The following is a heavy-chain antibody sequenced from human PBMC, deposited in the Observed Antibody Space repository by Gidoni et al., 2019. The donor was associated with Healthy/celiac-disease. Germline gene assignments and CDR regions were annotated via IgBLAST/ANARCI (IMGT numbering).Heavy chain of an antibody. CDR2: INAGNGKT. V-gene: IGHV1-3*01. D-gene: IGHD3-3*01. CDR3: ARDRYYDFWRGSDTLVWGDAFDI. J-gene: IGHJ3*02. Sequence: QVQLVQSGAEVKKPGASVKVSCKASGYTFTSYAMHWVRQAPGQRLEWMGWINAGNGKTKYSQKFKGRVTITRDTSASKDYMELSRLRSEDTAVYYCARDRYYDFWRGSDTLVWGDAFDIWGQGTMVTVSS. CDR1: GYTFTSYA.